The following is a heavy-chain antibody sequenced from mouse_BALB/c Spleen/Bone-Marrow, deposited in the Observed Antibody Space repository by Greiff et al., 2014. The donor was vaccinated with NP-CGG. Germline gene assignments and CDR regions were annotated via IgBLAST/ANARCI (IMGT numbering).Heavy chain of an antibody. V-gene: IGHV1S81*02. CDR1: GYTFTSYY. CDR3: TRRDY. Sequence: QVQLKESGAELVKPGASVKLSCKASGYTFTSYYMYWVKQRPGQGLEWVGGINPNNGYTNFSETFKSKATLTVDKSSSTAYMQLSSLTSEDSAVYYCTRRDYWGQGTTLTVSS. CDR2: INPNNGYT. J-gene: IGHJ2*01.